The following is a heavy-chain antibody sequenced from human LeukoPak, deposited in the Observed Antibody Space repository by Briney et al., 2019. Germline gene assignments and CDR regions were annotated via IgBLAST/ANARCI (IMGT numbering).Heavy chain of an antibody. CDR2: ISYDGSNK. CDR1: GFTFSSYA. Sequence: GGSLRLSCAASGFTFSSYAMYWVRQAPGKGLEWMAVISYDGSNKYYADSVKGRFTISRDNSKNTLYLQMNSLRVEDTAVYYCASQVLAAAGAHFDYWGQGTLVTVSS. CDR3: ASQVLAAAGAHFDY. D-gene: IGHD6-13*01. J-gene: IGHJ4*02. V-gene: IGHV3-30*04.